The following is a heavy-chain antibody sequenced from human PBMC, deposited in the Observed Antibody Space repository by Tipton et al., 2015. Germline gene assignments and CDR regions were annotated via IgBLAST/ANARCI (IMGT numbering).Heavy chain of an antibody. Sequence: TLSLTCTVYGESLSDYYWSWVCQPPGKGLEWIGEINHIGSTNYNPSLKSRVTLSIDTSKNQVLLELTSEAAADTGLYYCARGAHNWKWCEPWGQGPLVTVSS. CDR1: GESLSDYY. D-gene: IGHD1-20*01. CDR2: INHIGST. J-gene: IGHJ5*02. CDR3: ARGAHNWKWCEP. V-gene: IGHV4-34*01.